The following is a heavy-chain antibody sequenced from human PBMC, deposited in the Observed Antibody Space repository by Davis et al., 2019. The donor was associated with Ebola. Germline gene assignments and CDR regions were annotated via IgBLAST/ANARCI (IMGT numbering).Heavy chain of an antibody. CDR2: IYYTGGP. CDR3: ARRGIVVPGRASEGDMFDI. D-gene: IGHD3-22*01. J-gene: IGHJ3*02. Sequence: PSETLSLTCTVSGGSVNGLYWNWIRQSPGKGLEWIGHIYYTGGPTYTPSVKSRVTMSIDPSKNEFSLRLTSLTAADPAVYYCARRGIVVPGRASEGDMFDIWGQGILVTVSS. V-gene: IGHV4-59*08. CDR1: GGSVNGLY.